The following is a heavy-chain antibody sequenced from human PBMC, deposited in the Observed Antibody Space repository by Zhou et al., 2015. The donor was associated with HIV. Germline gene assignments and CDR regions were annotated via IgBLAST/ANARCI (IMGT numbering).Heavy chain of an antibody. CDR2: IIPVSSTT. CDR3: ARSSGNYDFAFDI. Sequence: QVQLVQSGPEMMRPGSAVKVSCKASGGMFSSYTITWVRQAPGQGLEWMGGIIPVSSTTTYAQKFRDRVSISADLSMSTAFMQLSSLKSEDAAVYYCARSSGNYDFAFDIWGQGTRVIVSS. CDR1: GGMFSSYT. D-gene: IGHD3-22*01. V-gene: IGHV1-69*01. J-gene: IGHJ3*02.